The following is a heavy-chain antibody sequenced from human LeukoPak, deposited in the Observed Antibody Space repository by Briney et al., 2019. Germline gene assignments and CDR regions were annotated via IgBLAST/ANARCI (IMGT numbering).Heavy chain of an antibody. CDR3: AKWKYSNSGIDDY. Sequence: GGSLRLSCAASGFTFSNYAMSWVRQAPGKGLEWVSAISAGGGSTYYADSVKGRFTISRDNSRNTLYLQMNSLGAEDTAVYYCAKWKYSNSGIDDYWGQGTLVTVSS. J-gene: IGHJ4*02. CDR2: ISAGGGST. V-gene: IGHV3-23*01. D-gene: IGHD6-6*01. CDR1: GFTFSNYA.